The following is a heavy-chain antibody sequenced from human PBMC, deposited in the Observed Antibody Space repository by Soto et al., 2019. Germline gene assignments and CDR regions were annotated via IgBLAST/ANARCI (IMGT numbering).Heavy chain of an antibody. CDR3: ARHWESYMDY. CDR1: GFTFSSYG. D-gene: IGHD3-16*01. CDR2: IWFDGSNK. Sequence: QVQLVESGGGVVQPGRSLRLSCAASGFTFSSYGMQWVRQAPGKGLEWVAVIWFDGSNKYYAGSVKGRFTISRDNSNNTLYLQMNSLRAEDTAVYYCARHWESYMDYWGQGTLVTVSS. V-gene: IGHV3-33*01. J-gene: IGHJ4*02.